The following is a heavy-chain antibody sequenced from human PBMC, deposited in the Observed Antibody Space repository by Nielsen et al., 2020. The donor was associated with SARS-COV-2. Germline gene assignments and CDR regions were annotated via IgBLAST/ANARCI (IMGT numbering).Heavy chain of an antibody. CDR2: IYYSGST. V-gene: IGHV4-31*03. Sequence: SETLSLTCTVSGGSISSGGYYWSWIRQHPGKGLEWIGYIYYSGSTYYNPSLKSRVTISVDTSKNQFSLKLSSVTAADTAVYYCARGGYYDILTGYYSLVGEYGMDVWGQGTTVTVSS. J-gene: IGHJ6*02. D-gene: IGHD3-9*01. CDR3: ARGGYYDILTGYYSLVGEYGMDV. CDR1: GGSISSGGYY.